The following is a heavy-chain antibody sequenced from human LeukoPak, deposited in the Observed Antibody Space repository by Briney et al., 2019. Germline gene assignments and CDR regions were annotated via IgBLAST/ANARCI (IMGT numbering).Heavy chain of an antibody. J-gene: IGHJ4*02. V-gene: IGHV1-3*01. CDR2: INAGNGNT. D-gene: IGHD6-6*01. CDR3: ARDRGGAARPSYYFDY. CDR1: GYTFTSYA. Sequence: ASVKVSCKASGYTFTSYAMHWVRQAPGQRLGWMGWINAGNGNTKYSQKFQGRVTITRDTSASTAYMELSSLRSEDTAVYYCARDRGGAARPSYYFDYWGQGTLVTVSS.